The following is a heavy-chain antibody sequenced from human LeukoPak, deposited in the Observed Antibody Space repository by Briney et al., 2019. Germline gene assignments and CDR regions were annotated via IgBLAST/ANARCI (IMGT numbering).Heavy chain of an antibody. CDR3: ARHMTTVTAMDY. J-gene: IGHJ4*02. CDR2: IYSGGST. Sequence: GGSLRLSCAASGFTFSSYAMSWVRQAPGKGLEWVSVIYSGGSTYYADSVKGRFTISRDNSKNTLYLQMNSLRAEDTAVYYCARHMTTVTAMDYWGQGTLVTVSS. V-gene: IGHV3-66*04. CDR1: GFTFSSYA. D-gene: IGHD4-17*01.